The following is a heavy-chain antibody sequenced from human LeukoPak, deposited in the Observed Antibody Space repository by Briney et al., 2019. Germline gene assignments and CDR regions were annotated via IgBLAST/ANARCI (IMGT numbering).Heavy chain of an antibody. D-gene: IGHD3-16*02. CDR3: ARQTTLGELSSFDY. J-gene: IGHJ4*02. CDR1: GGSISSGDYY. V-gene: IGHV4-30-4*08. CDR2: IYYSGST. Sequence: PSETLSLTCTVSGGSISSGDYYWSWIRQPPGKGLEWIGYIYYSGSTNYNPSLKSRVTISVDTSKNQFSLKLSSVTAADTAVYYCARQTTLGELSSFDYWGQGTLVTVSS.